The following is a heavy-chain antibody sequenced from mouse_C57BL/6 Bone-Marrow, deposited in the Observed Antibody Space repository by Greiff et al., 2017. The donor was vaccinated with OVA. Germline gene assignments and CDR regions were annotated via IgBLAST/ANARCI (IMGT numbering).Heavy chain of an antibody. CDR1: GYTFTDYE. J-gene: IGHJ4*01. CDR2: IDPETGGT. V-gene: IGHV1-15*01. Sequence: QVQLKESGAELVRPGASVTLSCKASGYTFTDYEMHWVKQTPVHGLEWIGAIDPETGGTAYNQKFKGKAILTAAKSSSTAYMKHRSQTAENSTVDYCTKGYSNYYAMDYWGQGTSVTVSA. D-gene: IGHD2-5*01. CDR3: TKGYSNYYAMDY.